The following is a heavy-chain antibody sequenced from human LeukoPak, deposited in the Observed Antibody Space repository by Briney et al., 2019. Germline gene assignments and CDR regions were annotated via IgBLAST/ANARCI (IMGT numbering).Heavy chain of an antibody. Sequence: PSETLSLTCTVSDGSISSGGYYWSWIRQHPGKGLEWIGYIYYSGSTYYNPSLKSRVTISVDTSKNQFSLKLSSVTAADTAVYYCARFLAITIFGVREVYYFDYWGQGTLVTVSS. J-gene: IGHJ4*02. CDR2: IYYSGST. CDR3: ARFLAITIFGVREVYYFDY. CDR1: DGSISSGGYY. D-gene: IGHD3-3*01. V-gene: IGHV4-31*03.